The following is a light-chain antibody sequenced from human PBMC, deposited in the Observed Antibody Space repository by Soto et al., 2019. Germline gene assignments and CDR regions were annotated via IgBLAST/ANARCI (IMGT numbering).Light chain of an antibody. Sequence: ERELTQTNGTLSLYPGARATLSCRASQTVRNNYLAWYQQKPGQAPRLLIYDASSRATGIPDRFSGGGSGTDFTLTISILEPEDFAVYYCQQFSSYLLTFGGGTKVDI. CDR2: DAS. V-gene: IGKV3-20*01. CDR3: QQFSSYLLT. J-gene: IGKJ4*01. CDR1: QTVRNNY.